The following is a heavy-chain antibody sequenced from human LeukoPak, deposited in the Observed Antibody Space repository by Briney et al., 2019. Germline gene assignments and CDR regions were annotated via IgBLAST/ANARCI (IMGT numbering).Heavy chain of an antibody. D-gene: IGHD5-12*01. Sequence: GGSLRLSCAASGFTFSSYGMHWVRQAPGKGLEWVAFIRYDGSNKYYADSVKGRFTISRDNSKNTLYLQMNSLRAEDTAVYYCAKDTDIVATIYYYYYMDVWGKGTTVTVSS. CDR1: GFTFSSYG. CDR2: IRYDGSNK. CDR3: AKDTDIVATIYYYYYMDV. J-gene: IGHJ6*03. V-gene: IGHV3-30*02.